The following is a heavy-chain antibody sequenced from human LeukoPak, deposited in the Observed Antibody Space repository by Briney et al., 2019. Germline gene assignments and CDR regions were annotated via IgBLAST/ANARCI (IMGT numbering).Heavy chain of an antibody. CDR2: IVIGSGNT. CDR3: AAGTPNIVAHDAFDI. V-gene: IGHV1-58*02. CDR1: GFTFTSSA. Sequence: TSVKVSCKASGFTFTSSAMQWVRQARGQRLEWIGWIVIGSGNTNYAQKFQERVTITRDMSTSTAYMELSSLRSEDTAVYYCAAGTPNIVAHDAFDIWGQGTMVTASS. J-gene: IGHJ3*02. D-gene: IGHD5-12*01.